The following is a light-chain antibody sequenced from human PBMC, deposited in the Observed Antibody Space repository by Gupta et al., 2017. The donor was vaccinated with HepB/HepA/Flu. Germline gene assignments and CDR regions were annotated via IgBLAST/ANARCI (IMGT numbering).Light chain of an antibody. Sequence: SYDMKQPPSVSVSPGQTARITCSGDAFPKKNAYWYQQKSGQSPVLVIYEDTKRPSVIPQKFSGSTSGTMATLTISGAQVEDEADYYCYSSDTSGRYRVFGGGTFLTVL. CDR2: EDT. V-gene: IGLV3-10*01. J-gene: IGLJ2*01. CDR3: YSSDTSGRYRV. CDR1: AFPKKN.